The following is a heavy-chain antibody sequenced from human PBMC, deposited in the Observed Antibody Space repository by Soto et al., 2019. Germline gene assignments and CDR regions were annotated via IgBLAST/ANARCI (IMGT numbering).Heavy chain of an antibody. CDR2: ISGCHGNT. J-gene: IGHJ6*02. CDR3: AREIGGGEDV. V-gene: IGHV1-18*01. Sequence: QVQLVQSGTEVKKPGASVKLSCKTSGYTFSSYSITWVRQAPGQGLEWMGWISGCHGNTLYAQKVQDRVTMTTDTSTSTAYMELRSLRSDDTAVYYCAREIGGGEDVWGQGTTVTVSS. CDR1: GYTFSSYS. D-gene: IGHD3-16*01.